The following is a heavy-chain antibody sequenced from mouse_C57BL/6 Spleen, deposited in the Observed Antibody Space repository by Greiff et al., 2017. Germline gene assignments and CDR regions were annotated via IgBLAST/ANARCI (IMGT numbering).Heavy chain of an antibody. V-gene: IGHV1-55*01. J-gene: IGHJ1*03. D-gene: IGHD1-1*01. Sequence: VQLQQPGAELVKPGASVKMSCKASGYTFTSYWLTWVKQRPGQGLEWIGDIYPGSGSTNYNEKFKSKATLTVDTSSSTAYMQLSSLTSEDSAVYYCARSDYGSSYGYFDVWGTGTTVTVAS. CDR1: GYTFTSYW. CDR3: ARSDYGSSYGYFDV. CDR2: IYPGSGST.